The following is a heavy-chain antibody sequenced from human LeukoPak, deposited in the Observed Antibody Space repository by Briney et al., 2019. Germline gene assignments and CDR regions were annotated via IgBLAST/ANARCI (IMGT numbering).Heavy chain of an antibody. Sequence: GGSLRLSCEVSGFTFSKYGMHWVRQAPGKGLEWVSTIRYDGSTEYYADSVRGRFTISRDNSGNTLFLQVNSLGAEDTAVYYCVRDTITYDIFTGSPDYWGQGTLVIVSS. V-gene: IGHV3-30*02. J-gene: IGHJ4*02. CDR2: IRYDGSTE. D-gene: IGHD3-9*01. CDR3: VRDTITYDIFTGSPDY. CDR1: GFTFSKYG.